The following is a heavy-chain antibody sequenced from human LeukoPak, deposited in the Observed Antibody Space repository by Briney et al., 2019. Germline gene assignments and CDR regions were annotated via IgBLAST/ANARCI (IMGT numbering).Heavy chain of an antibody. CDR1: GGTFSSYA. D-gene: IGHD1-7*01. J-gene: IGHJ2*01. CDR2: IIPIFGTA. V-gene: IGHV1-69*13. Sequence: ASVKVSCKASGGTFSSYAISWVRQAPGQGLEWMGGIIPIFGTANYAQKFQGRVTITADESTSTAYMELSSLRSDDTAVYYCAREWSKLKLPHWYFDLWGRGTLVTVSS. CDR3: AREWSKLKLPHWYFDL.